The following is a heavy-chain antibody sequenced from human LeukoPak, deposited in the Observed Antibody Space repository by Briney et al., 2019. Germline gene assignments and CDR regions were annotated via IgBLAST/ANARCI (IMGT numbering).Heavy chain of an antibody. D-gene: IGHD5-12*01. V-gene: IGHV3-33*01. CDR3: ASHGGL. Sequence: GGSLRLSCVASGFSFSNYGMHWVRQPPGKGLEWVEVIWYDGTNENYADSVKGRFTISRDNFKNTLYLQMNNLRAEDTAVFYCASHGGLWGQGTLVTVSS. CDR2: IWYDGTNE. CDR1: GFSFSNYG. J-gene: IGHJ4*02.